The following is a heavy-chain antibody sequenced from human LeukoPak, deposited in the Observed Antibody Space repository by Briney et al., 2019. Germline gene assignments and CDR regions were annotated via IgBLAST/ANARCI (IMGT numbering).Heavy chain of an antibody. CDR2: INHSGST. V-gene: IGHV4-34*01. J-gene: IGHJ5*02. Sequence: SETLPLTCIVSGGSISSYYWSWIRQPPGKGLEGIGEINHSGSTNYNPSLKSRVAISVDTSKNQFSLKLSSVPAADTAVYYCARDSRSGWGNWFDPWGQGTLVTVSS. CDR1: GGSISSYY. D-gene: IGHD6-19*01. CDR3: ARDSRSGWGNWFDP.